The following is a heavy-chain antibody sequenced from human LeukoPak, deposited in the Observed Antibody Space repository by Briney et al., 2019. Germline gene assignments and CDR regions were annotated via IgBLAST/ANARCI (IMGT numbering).Heavy chain of an antibody. D-gene: IGHD1-26*01. CDR3: ARVVGATEYFDY. CDR1: GYTFTGYY. CDR2: INPNSGGT. J-gene: IGHJ4*02. Sequence: GASVKVSCKASGYTFTGYYMHWVRQAPGQGLEWMGWINPNSGGTNYAQKFQGRVTMTRDMSISTAYMELSRLRSDDTAVYYCARVVGATEYFDYWGQGTLVTVSS. V-gene: IGHV1-2*02.